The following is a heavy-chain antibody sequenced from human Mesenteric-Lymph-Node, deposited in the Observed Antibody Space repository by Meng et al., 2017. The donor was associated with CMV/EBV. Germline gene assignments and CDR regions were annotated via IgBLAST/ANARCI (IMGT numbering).Heavy chain of an antibody. CDR3: ARVLYTGYEFYYYYGMDV. V-gene: IGHV3-21*01. Sequence: GESLKISCAASGFTFDDYAMHWVRQAPGKGLEWVSSISSSSSYIYYADSVKGRFTISRDNAKNSLFLQMNSLRAEDTAIYYCARVLYTGYEFYYYYGMDVWGQGTTVTVSS. D-gene: IGHD5-12*01. CDR1: GFTFDDYA. J-gene: IGHJ6*02. CDR2: ISSSSSYI.